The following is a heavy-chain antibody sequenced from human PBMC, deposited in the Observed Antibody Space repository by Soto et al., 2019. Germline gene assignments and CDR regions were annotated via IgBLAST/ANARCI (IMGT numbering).Heavy chain of an antibody. D-gene: IGHD6-13*01. CDR2: IIPIFGTA. J-gene: IGHJ4*02. V-gene: IGHV1-69*13. CDR3: ARGPSGSGIAADPTFYYFDY. Sequence: ASVKVSCKASGGTFSSYAISWVRQAPGQGLEWMGGIIPIFGTANYAQKFQGRVTITADESTSTAYMELSSLRSEDTAVYYCARGPSGSGIAADPTFYYFDYWGQGTLVTVSS. CDR1: GGTFSSYA.